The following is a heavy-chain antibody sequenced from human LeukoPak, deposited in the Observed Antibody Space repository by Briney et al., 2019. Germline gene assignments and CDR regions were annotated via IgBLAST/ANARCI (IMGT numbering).Heavy chain of an antibody. CDR3: ASTNVDETPYYYYMDV. J-gene: IGHJ6*03. D-gene: IGHD2-2*01. V-gene: IGHV4-59*12. CDR2: IYYSGST. CDR1: GGSISSYY. Sequence: SETLSLTCTVSGGSISSYYWSWIRQPPGKGLEWIGYIYYSGSTNYNPSLKSRVTISVDTSKNQFSLKLSSVTAADTAVYYCASTNVDETPYYYYMDVWGKGTTVTISS.